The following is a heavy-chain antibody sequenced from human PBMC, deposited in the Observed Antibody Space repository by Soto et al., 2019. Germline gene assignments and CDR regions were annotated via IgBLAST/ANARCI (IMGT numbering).Heavy chain of an antibody. D-gene: IGHD2-15*01. J-gene: IGHJ6*03. V-gene: IGHV4-59*01. CDR1: GGSISSYY. CDR3: ARGRENDIVVVVAATRYYYMDV. Sequence: SETLSLTCTVSGGSISSYYWSWIRQPPGKGLEWIGYIYYSGSTNYNPSLKSRVTISVDTSKNQFSLKLSSATAADTAVYYCARGRENDIVVVVAATRYYYMDVWGKGTTVTVSS. CDR2: IYYSGST.